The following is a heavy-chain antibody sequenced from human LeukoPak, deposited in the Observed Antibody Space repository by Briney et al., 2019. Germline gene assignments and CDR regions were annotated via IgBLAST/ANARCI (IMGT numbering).Heavy chain of an antibody. J-gene: IGHJ4*02. D-gene: IGHD2-2*01. V-gene: IGHV3-7*01. CDR1: GFNFRNYW. CDR3: ARDPWVDFVSVAAAISFDC. CDR2: IKQDGSEK. Sequence: GGSLRLSCAASGFNFRNYWMSWVRQAPGKGLEWVAKIKQDGSEKYYVDPVKGRFTISRDNAKNSLYLQMNSLRVEDTAVYYCARDPWVDFVSVAAAISFDCWGQGTLVTVSS.